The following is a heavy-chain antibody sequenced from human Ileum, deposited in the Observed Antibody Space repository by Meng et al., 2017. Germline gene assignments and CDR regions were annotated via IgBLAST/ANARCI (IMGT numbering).Heavy chain of an antibody. J-gene: IGHJ4*02. CDR2: IYYDGSS. V-gene: IGHV4-30-4*01. CDR3: AREFYVDTAMVIDS. D-gene: IGHD5-18*01. CDR1: NGPLTNVNNY. Sequence: QVQSPESGPGPGKSLQTPSPTCRVSNGPLTNVNNYWNLIRRAPGQALEHIGYIYYDGSSYATPSLKSRVTMSIDTSTNQFSLRLDSVTAADTAVYYCAREFYVDTAMVIDSWGPGALVTVSS.